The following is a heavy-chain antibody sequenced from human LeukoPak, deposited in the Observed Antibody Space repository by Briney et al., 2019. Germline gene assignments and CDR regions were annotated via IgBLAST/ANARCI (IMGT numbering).Heavy chain of an antibody. CDR2: ISSTSAYI. CDR3: ARVAVSGPTGWFDS. CDR1: GFALKSYS. J-gene: IGHJ5*01. V-gene: IGHV3-21*01. Sequence: GGSLRLSCAGSGFALKSYSLTWVRQAPGKGLEWVSSISSTSAYIHYADSVKGRFTISRDNVDNVVYLEMNSLGAEDTATYYCARVAVSGPTGWFDSWGQGTLVIVSS. D-gene: IGHD2-8*02.